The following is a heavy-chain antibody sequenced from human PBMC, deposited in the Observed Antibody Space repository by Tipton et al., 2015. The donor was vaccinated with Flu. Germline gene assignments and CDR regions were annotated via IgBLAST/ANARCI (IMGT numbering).Heavy chain of an antibody. Sequence: LRLSCTVSGYSISSGYYWGWIRQPPGEGLEWIGSIYHSGSTYYNPSLKSRVTISVDTSKNQFSLKLSSVTAADTAVYYCASFISEYNWNYGEGLDYWGQGTLVTVSS. D-gene: IGHD1-7*01. CDR3: ASFISEYNWNYGEGLDY. J-gene: IGHJ4*02. CDR2: IYHSGST. V-gene: IGHV4-38-2*02. CDR1: GYSISSGYY.